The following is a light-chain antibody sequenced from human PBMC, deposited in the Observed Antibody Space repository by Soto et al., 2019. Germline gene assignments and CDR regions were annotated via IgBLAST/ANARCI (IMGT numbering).Light chain of an antibody. CDR2: DVN. J-gene: IGLJ3*02. V-gene: IGLV2-11*01. CDR3: CSYAGSYTWL. Sequence: QSVLTQPRSVSGSPGQSVTISCTGSSSDVGGYNFVSWYQQHPGKAPKLMIYDVNKRPSGVPDRFSGSKSGNTASLTISGLQAEDEADYYCCSYAGSYTWLFGGGTKVTVL. CDR1: SSDVGGYNF.